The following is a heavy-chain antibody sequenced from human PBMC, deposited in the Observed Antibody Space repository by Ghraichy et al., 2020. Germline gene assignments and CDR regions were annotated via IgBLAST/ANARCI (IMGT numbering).Heavy chain of an antibody. V-gene: IGHV3-21*01. D-gene: IGHD3-10*01. Sequence: GGSLRLSCAASGFTFSSYSMNWVRQAPGKGLEWLSSISSSLYMYYADSVKGRFTISRDNAKNSLYLQVNSLRAEDTAVYYCARVRGEYGSGSRESYGMDVWGQGTTVTVSS. CDR1: GFTFSSYS. CDR3: ARVRGEYGSGSRESYGMDV. CDR2: ISSSLYM. J-gene: IGHJ6*02.